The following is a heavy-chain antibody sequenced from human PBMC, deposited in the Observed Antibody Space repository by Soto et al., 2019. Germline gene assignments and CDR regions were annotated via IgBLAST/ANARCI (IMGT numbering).Heavy chain of an antibody. CDR1: GGTFSSYA. D-gene: IGHD3-22*01. Sequence: ASVKVSCNASGGTFSSYAISWVRQAPGQGLEWMGGIIPIFGTANYAQKFQGRVTITADESTGTACMELSSLRSEDTAVYYCARGYPTMIVVVTHGAFDIWGQGTMVTVSS. V-gene: IGHV1-69*13. CDR3: ARGYPTMIVVVTHGAFDI. J-gene: IGHJ3*02. CDR2: IIPIFGTA.